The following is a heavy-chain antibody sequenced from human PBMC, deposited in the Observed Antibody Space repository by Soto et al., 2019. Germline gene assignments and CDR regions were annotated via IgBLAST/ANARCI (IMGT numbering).Heavy chain of an antibody. CDR2: ISGSGTNT. CDR1: GFIFSSYA. CDR3: SKTHSGWYTPLDS. V-gene: IGHV3-23*01. J-gene: IGHJ4*02. Sequence: EVQLLESGGGLEQPGGSLRLSCAASGFIFSSYALSWVRQAPGKGLEWVSAISGSGTNTYYADSVKGRFTFSRDNSKNMLYLQMNSLRAADTAVYYCSKTHSGWYTPLDSWGQGTLVTVSS. D-gene: IGHD6-19*01.